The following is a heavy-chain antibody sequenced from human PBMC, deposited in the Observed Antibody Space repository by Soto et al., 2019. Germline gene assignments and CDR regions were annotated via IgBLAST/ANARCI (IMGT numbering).Heavy chain of an antibody. D-gene: IGHD2-2*01. Sequence: QLQESGPGLVKPSGPLSLTCSVSGDSISSYFKNWIRRPPGKGREWIGCIYDDGSTKYNPSLESRVTILLDTSKNEFSLRLRSVTSADTAVYYCVSSRSAIYGDAFDVWGQGTMVTVSS. CDR2: IYDDGST. CDR1: GDSISSYF. V-gene: IGHV4-59*03. J-gene: IGHJ3*01. CDR3: VSSRSAIYGDAFDV.